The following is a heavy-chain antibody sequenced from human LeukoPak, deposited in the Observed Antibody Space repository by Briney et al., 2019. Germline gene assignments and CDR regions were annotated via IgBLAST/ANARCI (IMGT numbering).Heavy chain of an antibody. CDR1: GFTFSSYA. Sequence: LAGGSLRLSCAASGFTFSSYAMSWVRQAPGKGLEWVSAISGSGGSTYYADSVKGRFTISRDNSKNTLYLQMNSLRAEDTAVYYCAKDRRRHYYGSSGPYWGQGTLVTVSS. J-gene: IGHJ4*02. V-gene: IGHV3-23*01. CDR2: ISGSGGST. CDR3: AKDRRRHYYGSSGPY. D-gene: IGHD3-22*01.